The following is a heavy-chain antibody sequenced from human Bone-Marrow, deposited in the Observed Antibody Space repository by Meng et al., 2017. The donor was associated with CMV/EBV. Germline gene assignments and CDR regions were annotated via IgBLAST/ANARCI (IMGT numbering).Heavy chain of an antibody. CDR1: GYTFTSYY. Sequence: ASVKVSCKASGYTFTSYYMHWVRQAPGQGLEWMGIINPSGGSTSYAQKFQGRVTMTRDTSTSTVYMELSSLRSEDTAVYYCASPNSGSYNYYGMDVWGKGTTVTVSS. CDR3: ASPNSGSYNYYGMDV. V-gene: IGHV1-46*01. J-gene: IGHJ6*04. D-gene: IGHD1-26*01. CDR2: INPSGGST.